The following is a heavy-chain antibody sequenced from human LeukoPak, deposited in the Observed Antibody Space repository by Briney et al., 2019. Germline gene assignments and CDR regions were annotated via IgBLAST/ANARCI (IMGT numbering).Heavy chain of an antibody. CDR2: INHSGST. CDR1: GGXFSGYY. J-gene: IGHJ5*02. D-gene: IGHD6-25*01. V-gene: IGHV4-34*01. CDR3: AREHVAAPHVGGSNYNWFDP. Sequence: SETLSLTCVVYGGXFSGYYCSWIRQPPGKGLEWIGEINHSGSTNYNPSLKSRVTISVDTSKNQFSLKLSSVTAADTAVYYCAREHVAAPHVGGSNYNWFDPWGQGTLVTVSS.